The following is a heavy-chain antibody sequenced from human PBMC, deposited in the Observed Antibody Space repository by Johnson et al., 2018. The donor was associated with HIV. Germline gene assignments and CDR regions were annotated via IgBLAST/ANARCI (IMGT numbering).Heavy chain of an antibody. CDR3: VRVQGIVHDAFDI. J-gene: IGHJ3*02. CDR1: GFTFSSYA. D-gene: IGHD2-15*01. V-gene: IGHV3-30-3*01. Sequence: QVQLVESGGGLVQPGGSLRLSCAASGFTFSSYAMSWVRQAPGKGLEWVAVISYDGSNKYYADSVKGRFTISRDNSKNTLYLQMNSLGAEDTAVYCCVRVQGIVHDAFDIWGQGTMVTVSS. CDR2: ISYDGSNK.